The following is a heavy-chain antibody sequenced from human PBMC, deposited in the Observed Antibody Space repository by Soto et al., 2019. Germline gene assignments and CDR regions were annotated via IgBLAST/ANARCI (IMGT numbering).Heavy chain of an antibody. CDR2: ISDNGGTT. CDR3: AKDPEQQIVYFDY. J-gene: IGHJ4*02. CDR1: EFTFSNYA. V-gene: IGHV3-23*01. D-gene: IGHD6-13*01. Sequence: PGGSLRLSCAASEFTFSNYAMSWVRQAPGKGLEWVSSISDNGGTTYYADSVKGRFTISRDNSKNTLYLQMNSLRAEDTAVYYCAKDPEQQIVYFDYWGQGTQLTVSS.